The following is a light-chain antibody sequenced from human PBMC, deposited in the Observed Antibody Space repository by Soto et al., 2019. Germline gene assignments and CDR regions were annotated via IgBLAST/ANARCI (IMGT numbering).Light chain of an antibody. Sequence: DIQMTQSPSSLAASVGDRVTITCQASQDSSNYLNWYQQKPGKAPMLLIFDASTLQIGVSSRFSGNGSGTAFTLTIRILQPGDLASYYRQQYETLPPLPFAGGTRVQIK. V-gene: IGKV1-33*01. CDR3: QQYETLPPLP. CDR2: DAS. J-gene: IGKJ4*01. CDR1: QDSSNY.